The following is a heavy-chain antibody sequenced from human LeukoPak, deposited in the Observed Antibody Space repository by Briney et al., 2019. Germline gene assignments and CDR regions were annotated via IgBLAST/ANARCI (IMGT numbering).Heavy chain of an antibody. Sequence: GGSLRLSCAASGFTFSSYAMSWVRQAPGKGLEWISYLGRGTNNMYYADSVKGRFTISRDNAKNSLYLQMSSLRAEDTAVYYCVRDRDWAFDYWGQGTLVTVSS. D-gene: IGHD3/OR15-3a*01. CDR2: LGRGTNNM. CDR1: GFTFSSYA. V-gene: IGHV3-48*01. CDR3: VRDRDWAFDY. J-gene: IGHJ4*02.